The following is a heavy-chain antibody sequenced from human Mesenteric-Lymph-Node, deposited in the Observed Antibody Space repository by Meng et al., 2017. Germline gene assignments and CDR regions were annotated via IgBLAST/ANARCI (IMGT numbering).Heavy chain of an antibody. CDR3: ARDGQGLLPAVSDY. D-gene: IGHD2-2*01. CDR1: GFTFSSYA. CDR2: ISYDGSNK. Sequence: VELVGAGGGLVHAGVSLRLSCAASGFTFSSYAMHWVRQAPGKGLEWVAVISYDGSNKYYADSVKGRFTISRDNSKNTLYLQMNSLRAEDTAVYYCARDGQGLLPAVSDYWGQGTLVTVSS. J-gene: IGHJ4*02. V-gene: IGHV3-30*04.